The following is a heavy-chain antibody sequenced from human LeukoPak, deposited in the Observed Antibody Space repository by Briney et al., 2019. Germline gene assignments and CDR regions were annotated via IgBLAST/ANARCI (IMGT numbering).Heavy chain of an antibody. D-gene: IGHD4-17*01. CDR1: GFRFSSYS. Sequence: GWSLRLSCAASGFRFSSYSFNWVRQAPGKGLEWLSSSSSISSTIYYADSVKGRFTISRDNAKNSLYLQMNSLRDEDTAVYYCARGYGKFDYWGQGTLVTVSS. V-gene: IGHV3-48*02. CDR3: ARGYGKFDY. J-gene: IGHJ4*02. CDR2: SSSISSTI.